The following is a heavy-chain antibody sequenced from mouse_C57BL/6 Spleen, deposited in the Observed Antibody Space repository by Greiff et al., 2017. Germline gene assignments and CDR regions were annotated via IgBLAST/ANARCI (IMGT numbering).Heavy chain of an antibody. J-gene: IGHJ2*01. V-gene: IGHV1-69*01. CDR1: GYTFTSYW. CDR2: IDPSDSYT. Sequence: VQLQQPGAELVIPGASVKLSCKASGYTFTSYWMHWVKQRPGQGLEWIGDIDPSDSYTNYNQKFKDKSTLTVDKSSSTAYMQLSSLTSADSAVXSCATCCDHDALDYWGQGTTLTVSS. CDR3: ATCCDHDALDY.